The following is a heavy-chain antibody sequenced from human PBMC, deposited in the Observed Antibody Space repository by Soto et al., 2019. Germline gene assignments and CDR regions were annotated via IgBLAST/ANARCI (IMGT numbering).Heavy chain of an antibody. CDR2: INPSGGRI. J-gene: IGHJ6*02. D-gene: IGHD3-3*01. Sequence: QMQLVQSGAEVKKPGASVKVSCKASGYTFTSYQMHWVRQAPGQGLEWMGIINPSGGRITYAPRFHGRVMMTRDTSTNTVYMELRSLRSEDTAVYYCARDGPPTTTGVGPSYTMDVWGLGTTVTVS. CDR1: GYTFTSYQ. V-gene: IGHV1-46*01. CDR3: ARDGPPTTTGVGPSYTMDV.